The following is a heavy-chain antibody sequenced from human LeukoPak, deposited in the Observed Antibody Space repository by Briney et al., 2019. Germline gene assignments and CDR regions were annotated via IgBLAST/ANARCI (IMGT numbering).Heavy chain of an antibody. V-gene: IGHV3-23*01. D-gene: IGHD6-19*01. CDR1: GFTFSSYA. CDR2: ISGSGGST. CDR3: AKDHGIAVASDGMDV. Sequence: GGSLRLSCAASGFTFSSYAMGWVRQAPGKGLEWVSAISGSGGSTYYADSVKGRFTISRDNSKNTLYLQMNSLRAEDTAVYYCAKDHGIAVASDGMDVWGKGTTVTVSS. J-gene: IGHJ6*04.